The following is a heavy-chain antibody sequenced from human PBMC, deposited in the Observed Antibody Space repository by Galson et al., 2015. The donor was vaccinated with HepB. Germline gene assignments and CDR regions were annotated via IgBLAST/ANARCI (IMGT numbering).Heavy chain of an antibody. CDR3: TTTVRPEDFVDY. Sequence: SLRLSCAASGFTFSDAWMSWVRQAPGKGLELVGRVKSRTFGGTADYGTPVKGRFTISRDDSKHTLSLLMNSLKTEDTAVYYCTTTVRPEDFVDYWGQGSLVTVSS. CDR1: GFTFSDAW. V-gene: IGHV3-15*01. D-gene: IGHD1-14*01. J-gene: IGHJ4*02. CDR2: VKSRTFGGTA.